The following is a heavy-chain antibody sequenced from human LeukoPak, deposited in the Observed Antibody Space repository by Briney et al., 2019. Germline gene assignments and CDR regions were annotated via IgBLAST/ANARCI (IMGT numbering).Heavy chain of an antibody. CDR2: INPNSGDT. CDR1: GYTFTGYH. CDR3: ARATIDWNYDY. D-gene: IGHD1-7*01. V-gene: IGHV1-2*02. J-gene: IGHJ4*02. Sequence: AASVKVSCKASGYTFTGYHMHWVRRAPGQGLEWMGWINPNSGDTNYAQKFQGRVTTTRDTSISTAYMELTRLRSDDTAVYYCARATIDWNYDYWGQGTLVTVSS.